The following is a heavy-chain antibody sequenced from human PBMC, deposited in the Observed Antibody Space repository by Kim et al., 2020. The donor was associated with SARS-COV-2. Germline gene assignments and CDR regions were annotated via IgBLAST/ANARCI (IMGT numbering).Heavy chain of an antibody. Sequence: GGSLRLSCAASGFTFRSYSMNWVRQAPGKGLEWVSSISISSDYIYYADSVKGRFTISRDNAKNSLYLQMNSLRAEDTAAYYCASDGGDFWSGYYTPGYY. V-gene: IGHV3-21*01. CDR3: ASDGGDFWSGYYTPGYY. CDR2: ISISSDYI. CDR1: GFTFRSYS. D-gene: IGHD3-3*01. J-gene: IGHJ6*01.